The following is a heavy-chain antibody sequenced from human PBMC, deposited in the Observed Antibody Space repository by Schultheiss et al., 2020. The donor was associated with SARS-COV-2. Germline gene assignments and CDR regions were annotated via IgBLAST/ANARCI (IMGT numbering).Heavy chain of an antibody. CDR3: AKVLRPLSQGGYNSLGEDGREV. CDR2: MSHDGNNQ. D-gene: IGHD5-24*01. CDR1: GFSFSNYG. Sequence: GGSLRLSCAASGFSFSNYGMHWVRQAPGKGLEWVSVMSHDGNNQYYADSVKGRFTVSRDTSKNTLYLQMNTLRVEDTAVYYCAKVLRPLSQGGYNSLGEDGREVWGKGTRVTVSS. V-gene: IGHV3-30*18. J-gene: IGHJ6*04.